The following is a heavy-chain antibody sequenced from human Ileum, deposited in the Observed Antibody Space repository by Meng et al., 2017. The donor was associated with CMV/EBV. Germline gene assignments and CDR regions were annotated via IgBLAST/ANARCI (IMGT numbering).Heavy chain of an antibody. Sequence: SGGSMIRSRSYWGWIRQSPGKGLEWIGSSSYSGMTFYRPSFKSRVTVSVDTSKNQFSLNLNSVTAADSALYYCVMSGMSADGTVDYWGPGSLVTVSS. D-gene: IGHD6-13*01. V-gene: IGHV4-39*01. J-gene: IGHJ4*02. CDR3: VMSGMSADGTVDY. CDR2: SSYSGMT. CDR1: GGSMIRSRSY.